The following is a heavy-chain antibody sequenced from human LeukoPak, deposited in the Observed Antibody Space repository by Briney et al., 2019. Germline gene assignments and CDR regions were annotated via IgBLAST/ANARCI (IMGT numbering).Heavy chain of an antibody. CDR3: TRRRGGWGEGEFDF. D-gene: IGHD3-16*01. J-gene: IGHJ4*02. CDR1: GGSISGVY. CDR2: IHTGGST. V-gene: IGHV4-4*09. Sequence: PSETLSLTCTVSGGSISGVYWNWIRQPPRKGLEWVGYIHTGGSTSFNPSLKSRLSFSIDTSKNQVSLRLSSVTATDTAVYYCTRRRGGWGEGEFDFWGQGIPVTVST.